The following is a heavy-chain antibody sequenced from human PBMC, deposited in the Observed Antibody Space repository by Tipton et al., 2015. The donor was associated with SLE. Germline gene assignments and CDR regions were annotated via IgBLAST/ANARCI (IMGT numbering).Heavy chain of an antibody. CDR2: AYYSGST. J-gene: IGHJ4*02. V-gene: IGHV4-39*01. Sequence: TLSLTCNVSGGSVSNKRYYWGWIRQSPGKTLEWIGSAYYSGSTYNNPSFKSRVTVSVDTSRNEFSLKLNSVTAADTAVYYCVRHVASVINQEFDYWGQGTLVTVSS. D-gene: IGHD2-21*01. CDR3: VRHVASVINQEFDY. CDR1: GGSVSNKRYY.